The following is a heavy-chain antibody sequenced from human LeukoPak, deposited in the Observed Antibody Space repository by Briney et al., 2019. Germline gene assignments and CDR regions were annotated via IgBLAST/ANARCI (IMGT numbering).Heavy chain of an antibody. V-gene: IGHV4-59*08. CDR3: ARSEQLIRTFDY. CDR1: GGPINVYY. Sequence: SETLSLTCTVSGGPINVYYWSWIRQPPGKGLEWIGYVSYDGSTNYNPSLKSRVIILLDTSKNQLSLKLSSVTAADTAVYYCARSEQLIRTFDYWGQGTLVTVSS. CDR2: VSYDGST. J-gene: IGHJ4*02. D-gene: IGHD6-13*01.